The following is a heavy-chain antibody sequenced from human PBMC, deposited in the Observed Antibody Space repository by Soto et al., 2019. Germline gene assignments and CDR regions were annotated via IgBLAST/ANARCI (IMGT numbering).Heavy chain of an antibody. D-gene: IGHD2-2*01. CDR1: GFSFSSYA. J-gene: IGHJ6*02. Sequence: GGSLRLSCAASGFSFSSYAMSWVRQAPGKGLGWVSAISGSGGSTYYADSVKGRFTISRDNSKNTLYLQMNSLRAEDTAVYYCANSGYCSSTSCQRGYYYYGMDVWGQGTTVTVSS. CDR3: ANSGYCSSTSCQRGYYYYGMDV. V-gene: IGHV3-23*01. CDR2: ISGSGGST.